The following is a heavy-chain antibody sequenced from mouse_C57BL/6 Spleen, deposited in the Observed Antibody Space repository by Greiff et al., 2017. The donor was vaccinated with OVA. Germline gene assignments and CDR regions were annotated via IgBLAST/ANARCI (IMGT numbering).Heavy chain of an antibody. CDR2: IDPSDSYT. D-gene: IGHD1-1*01. CDR3: ARDTTVVDWYFDV. J-gene: IGHJ1*03. V-gene: IGHV1-50*01. Sequence: QVQLQQPGAELVKPGASVKLSCKASGYTFTSYWMQWVKQRPGQGLEWIGEIDPSDSYTNYNQKFKGKATLNVDTSSSTAYMQLSSLTSEDSAVYYCARDTTVVDWYFDVWGTGTTVTVSS. CDR1: GYTFTSYW.